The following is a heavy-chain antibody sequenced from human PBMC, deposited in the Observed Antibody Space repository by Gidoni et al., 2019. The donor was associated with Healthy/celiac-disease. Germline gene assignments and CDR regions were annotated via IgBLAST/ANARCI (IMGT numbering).Heavy chain of an antibody. CDR2: INPNSGGT. CDR3: ARVEEGCSGGSCYLRPYYFDY. V-gene: IGHV1-2*02. D-gene: IGHD2-15*01. CDR1: GYTFTGYY. J-gene: IGHJ4*02. Sequence: QVQLVQSGAEVKKPGASVKVSCKASGYTFTGYYMHWVRQAPGQGLEWMGWINPNSGGTNYAQKFQGRVTMTRDTSISTAYMELSRLRSDDTAVYYCARVEEGCSGGSCYLRPYYFDYWGQGTLVTVSS.